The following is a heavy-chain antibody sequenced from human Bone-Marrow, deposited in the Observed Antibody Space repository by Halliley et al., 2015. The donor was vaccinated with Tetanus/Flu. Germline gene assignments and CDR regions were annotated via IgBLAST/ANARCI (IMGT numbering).Heavy chain of an antibody. V-gene: IGHV4-39*07. J-gene: IGHJ4*02. Sequence: TLSLTCTVSGDSITKSSYYWGWIRPPPGKGLEWIGSIFYSGSTYYNPSLRSRVTISVDTSKNQFSLNLSSVTAADTALYYCVTGAGWLPDYWGQGTLVTVSS. CDR2: IFYSGST. CDR1: GDSITKSSYY. D-gene: IGHD5-12*01. CDR3: VTGAGWLPDY.